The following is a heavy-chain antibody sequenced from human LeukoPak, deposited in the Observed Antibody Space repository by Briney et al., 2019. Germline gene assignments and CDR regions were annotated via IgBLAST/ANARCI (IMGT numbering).Heavy chain of an antibody. J-gene: IGHJ4*02. CDR3: ARARSQSTYYYDSSGPIDY. V-gene: IGHV4-39*07. CDR2: IYYSGST. Sequence: PSETLSLTCTVSGGSISSSSYYWGWIRQPPGKGLEWIGSIYYSGSTYYNPSLKSRVTISVDTSKNQFSLKLSSVTAADTAVYYCARARSQSTYYYDSSGPIDYWGQGTLVTVSS. CDR1: GGSISSSSYY. D-gene: IGHD3-22*01.